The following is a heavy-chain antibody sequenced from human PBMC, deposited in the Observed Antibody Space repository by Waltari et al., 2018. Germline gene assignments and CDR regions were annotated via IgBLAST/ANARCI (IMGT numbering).Heavy chain of an antibody. V-gene: IGHV2-5*01. J-gene: IGHJ5*02. Sequence: QITLKESGPTLVKPTQTLTLTCTFSGFSLNTGGVSVGWIRQPPGKALEFIAIIHWNDDKYYSPSLKTRLTVTKDTPKNQVVLTMTNLDPVDTATYYCAHKNQKAPNWLDPWGQGTLVTVSS. CDR2: IHWNDDK. CDR3: AHKNQKAPNWLDP. CDR1: GFSLNTGGVS.